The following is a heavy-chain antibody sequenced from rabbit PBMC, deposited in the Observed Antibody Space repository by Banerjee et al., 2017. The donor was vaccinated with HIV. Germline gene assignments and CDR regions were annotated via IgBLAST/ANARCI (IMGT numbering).Heavy chain of an antibody. Sequence: QLKETGGGLVQPGGSLTLSCKASGFDFSSYYMSWVRQAPGKGLEWIGYIDPVFGSTYYASWVNGRFTISSHNAQNTLYLQLNSLTAADTATYFCARSPYAGYGYVFNLWGQGTLVTVS. V-gene: IGHV1S7*01. CDR1: GFDFSSYY. D-gene: IGHD6-1*01. J-gene: IGHJ4*01. CDR2: IDPVFGST. CDR3: ARSPYAGYGYVFNL.